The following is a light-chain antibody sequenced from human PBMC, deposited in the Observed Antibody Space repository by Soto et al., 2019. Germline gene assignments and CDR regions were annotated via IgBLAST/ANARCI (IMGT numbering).Light chain of an antibody. CDR2: GAS. CDR1: QSVSSN. Sequence: EIVMTQSPATQSVSPGERATLSSRASQSVSSNLAWYQQKPGQAPRLLIYGASTRATGIPARFSGSGSGTEFTLTISSLQSEDFAVYYCQQYNNWPKTFGQGTKLEIK. J-gene: IGKJ2*01. V-gene: IGKV3-15*01. CDR3: QQYNNWPKT.